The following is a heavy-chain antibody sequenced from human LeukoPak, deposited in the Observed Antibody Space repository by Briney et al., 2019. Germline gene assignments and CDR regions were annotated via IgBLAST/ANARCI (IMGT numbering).Heavy chain of an antibody. D-gene: IGHD2-2*01. Sequence: PGGSLRLSSAAFGFTLSIYTMSWVRQAPGKGLEWVSAIIASDGDTYYDDCVESRFTISRHNSKNTLYLQMNSLRAEDTAVYYCAKDQHCVVVYSTFDYWGQVTLVTVSS. CDR3: AKDQHCVVVYSTFDY. CDR2: IIASDGDT. J-gene: IGHJ4*02. V-gene: IGHV3-23*01. CDR1: GFTLSIYT.